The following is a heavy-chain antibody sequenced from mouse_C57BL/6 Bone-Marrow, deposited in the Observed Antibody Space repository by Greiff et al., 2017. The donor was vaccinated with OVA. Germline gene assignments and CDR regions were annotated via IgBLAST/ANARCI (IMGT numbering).Heavy chain of an antibody. Sequence: EVHLVESGGGLVQPGGSMKLSCVASGFTFSNYWMNWVRQSPEKGLEWVAQIRLKSDNYATHYAESVKGRFTISRDDSKSSVYLQMNNLRAEDTGIYYCTGGGDGYYPFAYWGQGTLVTVSA. CDR1: GFTFSNYW. CDR2: IRLKSDNYAT. J-gene: IGHJ3*01. D-gene: IGHD2-3*01. CDR3: TGGGDGYYPFAY. V-gene: IGHV6-3*01.